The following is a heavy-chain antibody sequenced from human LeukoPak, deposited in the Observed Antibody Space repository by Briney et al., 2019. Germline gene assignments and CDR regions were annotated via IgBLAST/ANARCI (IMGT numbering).Heavy chain of an antibody. CDR2: IIPIFGTA. CDR3: ARDQVYGSGTQIDY. Sequence: SVKVSCKASGGTFSSYAISWVRQAPGQGLEWMGGIIPIFGTANYAQKFQGRVTITADESTSTAYMELRSLRSDDTAVYYCARDQVYGSGTQIDYWGQGTLVTVSS. CDR1: GGTFSSYA. J-gene: IGHJ4*02. D-gene: IGHD3-10*01. V-gene: IGHV1-69*13.